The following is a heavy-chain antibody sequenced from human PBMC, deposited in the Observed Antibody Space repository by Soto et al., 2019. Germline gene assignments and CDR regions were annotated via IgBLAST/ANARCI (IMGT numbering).Heavy chain of an antibody. CDR2: ISGSGGTT. V-gene: IGHV3-23*01. CDR1: QFTFSTYA. J-gene: IGHJ6*02. Sequence: EVQLLESGGGLVQPGGSLRLSCAASQFTFSTYAMSWVRQAPGRGLEWVSTISGSGGTTYYADSVKGRFTISRDNSKNTLYLEMSSLRAEDAAIYYCASYSITMIGGVRYGMDVWGLGTTVTVSS. CDR3: ASYSITMIGGVRYGMDV. D-gene: IGHD3-10*01.